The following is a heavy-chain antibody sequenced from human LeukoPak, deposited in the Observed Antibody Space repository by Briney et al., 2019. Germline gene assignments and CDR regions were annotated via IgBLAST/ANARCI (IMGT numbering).Heavy chain of an antibody. J-gene: IGHJ4*02. D-gene: IGHD3-10*01. CDR2: INPNSGGT. Sequence: WASVKVSCKASGYTFTGYYMHWVRQAPGQGLEWMGWINPNSGGTNYAQKFQGRVTMTRDTSTSTVYMELSSLRSEDTAVYYCARGRYYYGSGSYEGYFDYWGQGTLVTVSS. V-gene: IGHV1-2*02. CDR3: ARGRYYYGSGSYEGYFDY. CDR1: GYTFTGYY.